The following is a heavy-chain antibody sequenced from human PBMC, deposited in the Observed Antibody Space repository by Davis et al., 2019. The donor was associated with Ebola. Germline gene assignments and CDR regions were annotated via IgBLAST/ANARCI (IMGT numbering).Heavy chain of an antibody. CDR2: INPHNGNT. J-gene: IGHJ5*02. CDR3: ARDATMVRGVIITSWFDP. D-gene: IGHD3-10*01. CDR1: GYTFTSYG. V-gene: IGHV1-18*04. Sequence: ASVKVSCKASGYTFTSYGITWVRQAPGQGLEWMGWINPHNGNTNYAQNVQGRVTMTTDTSTSTAYMELRSLRSDDTAVYYCARDATMVRGVIITSWFDPWGQGTLVTVSS.